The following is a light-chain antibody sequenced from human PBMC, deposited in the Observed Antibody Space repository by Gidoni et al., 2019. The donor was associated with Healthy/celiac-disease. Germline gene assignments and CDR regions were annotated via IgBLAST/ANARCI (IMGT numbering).Light chain of an antibody. Sequence: DIQMTQSPSTLSASVGDRVTITCRASQSISSWLAWYQQKPGKAPKLLIYKASSLESGVPPRFSGSGSGTEFTLTISSLQPDDFATYYCQQGTFGQGTKVEIK. CDR2: KAS. J-gene: IGKJ1*01. V-gene: IGKV1-5*03. CDR1: QSISSW. CDR3: QQGT.